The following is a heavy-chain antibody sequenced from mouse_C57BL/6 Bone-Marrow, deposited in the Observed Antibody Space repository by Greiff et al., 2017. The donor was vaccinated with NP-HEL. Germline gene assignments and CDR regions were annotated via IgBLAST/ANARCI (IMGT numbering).Heavy chain of an antibody. CDR1: GYAFTNYL. CDR2: INPGSGGT. CDR3: ARLGRPYAMDY. J-gene: IGHJ4*01. D-gene: IGHD4-1*01. Sequence: VKLMESGAELVRPGTSVKVSCKASGYAFTNYLIEWVKQRPGQGLEWIGVINPGSGGTNYNEKFKGKATLTADKSSSTACMQLSSLTSEDSAVYFCARLGRPYAMDYWGQGTSVTVSS. V-gene: IGHV1-54*01.